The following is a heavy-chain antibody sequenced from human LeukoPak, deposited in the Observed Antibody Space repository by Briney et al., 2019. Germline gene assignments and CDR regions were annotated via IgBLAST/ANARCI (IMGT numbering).Heavy chain of an antibody. CDR3: ARGGGPWYFEL. CDR1: GGSFSGYY. Sequence: PSETLSLTCAVYGGSFSGYYWSWIRQPPGKGLEWIGEINHSGSTNYNPSLKSRVTISVDTSKYQFSLKLSSVTAADTAVYYCARGGGPWYFELWGRGTLVTVSS. V-gene: IGHV4-34*01. CDR2: INHSGST. D-gene: IGHD3-10*01. J-gene: IGHJ2*01.